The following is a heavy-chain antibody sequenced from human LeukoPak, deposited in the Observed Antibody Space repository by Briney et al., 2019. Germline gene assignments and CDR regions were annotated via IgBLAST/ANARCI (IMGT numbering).Heavy chain of an antibody. CDR2: IYTSGST. Sequence: SETLSLTCTVSGGSISTYYWSWIRQSAGKGLEWIGRIYTSGSTNYNPSLKSRVTMSVDTSKNQFSLKLSSVTAADTAVYYCARDRPNSQWFDPWGQGTLVIVSS. CDR1: GGSISTYY. D-gene: IGHD4-23*01. J-gene: IGHJ5*02. CDR3: ARDRPNSQWFDP. V-gene: IGHV4-4*07.